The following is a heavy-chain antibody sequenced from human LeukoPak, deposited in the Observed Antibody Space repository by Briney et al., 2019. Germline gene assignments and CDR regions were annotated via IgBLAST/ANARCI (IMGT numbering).Heavy chain of an antibody. D-gene: IGHD3-3*01. CDR3: ARDRIFGVVIQVFDI. Sequence: SQTLSHTCTVSGGSISSGSYYWSWIRQPAGKGLEWIGRIYTSGSTNYNPSLKSRVTISVDTSKNQFSLKLSSVTAADTAVYYCARDRIFGVVIQVFDIWGQGTMVTVSS. V-gene: IGHV4-61*02. J-gene: IGHJ3*02. CDR1: GGSISSGSYY. CDR2: IYTSGST.